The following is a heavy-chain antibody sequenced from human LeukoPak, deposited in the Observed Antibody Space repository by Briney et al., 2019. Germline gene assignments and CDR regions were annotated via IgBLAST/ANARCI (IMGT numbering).Heavy chain of an antibody. CDR3: ATDILTGYYPRDY. Sequence: GGSLRLSCAASGFTFSSYAMHWVRQAPGKGLEWVAVISYDGSNKYYADSVKGRFTISRDNSKNTLYLQMNSLRAEDTAVYYCATDILTGYYPRDYWGQGTLVTVSS. V-gene: IGHV3-30-3*01. CDR2: ISYDGSNK. D-gene: IGHD3-9*01. CDR1: GFTFSSYA. J-gene: IGHJ4*02.